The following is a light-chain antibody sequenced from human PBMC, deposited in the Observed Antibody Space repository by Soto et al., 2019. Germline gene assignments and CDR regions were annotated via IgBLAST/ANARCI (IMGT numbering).Light chain of an antibody. CDR3: QQYGSSSVYS. V-gene: IGKV3-20*01. CDR1: QSVSSSY. Sequence: EIVLTQSPGTLSLSPGERATLSCRASQSVSSSYLAWYQQKPGQAPRLLIYGASSRATGIPDRFSGSGSGTDFTLTISRLEPADFAVYYCQQYGSSSVYSFGQGTKLEIK. J-gene: IGKJ2*01. CDR2: GAS.